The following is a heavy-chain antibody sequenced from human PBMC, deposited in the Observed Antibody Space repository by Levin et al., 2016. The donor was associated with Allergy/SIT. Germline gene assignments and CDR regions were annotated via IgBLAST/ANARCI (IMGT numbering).Heavy chain of an antibody. J-gene: IGHJ4*02. V-gene: IGHV1-69*02. CDR3: ASELVVAAAISAD. CDR2: IIAIVGIA. Sequence: SVKVSCKASGGTFSSYSINWVRQAPGQGLEWMGRIIAIVGIANYAQKFQGRVTITADKSTGTAYMELSSLRSDDTAVYYCASELVVAAAISADWGQGTLVTVSS. D-gene: IGHD2-15*01. CDR1: GGTFSSYS.